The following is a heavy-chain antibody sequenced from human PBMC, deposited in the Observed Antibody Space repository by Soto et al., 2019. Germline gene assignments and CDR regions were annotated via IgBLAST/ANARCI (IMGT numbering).Heavy chain of an antibody. J-gene: IGHJ4*02. Sequence: SETLSLTCTVSGDSISSSTYYWGWIRQPPGKGLEWIGSIYYSGSTYYNPSLQSRVTISVDTSKNQFSLKLSSVTAADTAVYYCARHVGDPTTGNWYGGFEYWGQGALVPVSS. D-gene: IGHD1-1*01. CDR2: IYYSGST. CDR1: GDSISSSTYY. V-gene: IGHV4-39*01. CDR3: ARHVGDPTTGNWYGGFEY.